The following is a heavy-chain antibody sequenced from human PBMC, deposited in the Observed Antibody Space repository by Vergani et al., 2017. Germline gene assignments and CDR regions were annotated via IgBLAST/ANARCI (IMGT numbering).Heavy chain of an antibody. V-gene: IGHV4-61*02. Sequence: QVQLQESGPGLVKPSQTLSLTCTVSGGSISSGSYYWSWIRQPAGKGLEWIGRIYTSGSTIYNPSLKSRVTISVDTSKNQFSLKLSSVTAADTAVYYCARATVDAFDIWGQGTMVTVSS. CDR1: GGSISSGSYY. CDR2: IYTSGST. D-gene: IGHD4-17*01. J-gene: IGHJ3*02. CDR3: ARATVDAFDI.